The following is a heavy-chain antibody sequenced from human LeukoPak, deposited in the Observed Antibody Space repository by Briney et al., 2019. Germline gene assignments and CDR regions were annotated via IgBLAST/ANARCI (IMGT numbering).Heavy chain of an antibody. CDR3: AKDSKMSYYGSGSHYDY. CDR2: IGPSGGNT. D-gene: IGHD3-10*01. Sequence: GGSLRLSCAASGITFSNYFMSWVRQAPGKGLEGVPAIGPSGGNTYHADSVKGRFTIPRDNSKNTLYLQMTSLRAEETAVYYCAKDSKMSYYGSGSHYDYWGQGTLVTVSS. CDR1: GITFSNYF. V-gene: IGHV3-23*01. J-gene: IGHJ4*02.